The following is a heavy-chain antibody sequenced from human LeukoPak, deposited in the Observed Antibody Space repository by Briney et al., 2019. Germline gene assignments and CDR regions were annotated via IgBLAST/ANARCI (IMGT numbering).Heavy chain of an antibody. Sequence: SGPTLVKPTQTLTLTCTFSGFSLSTSGVGVGWIRQPPGKALEWLALTYWDDDKRYSPSLKSRLTITKDTSKNQVVLTMTNMDPVDTATYYCAHRGAAAYSYGPPFDYWGQGTLVTVSS. CDR2: TYWDDDK. V-gene: IGHV2-5*02. D-gene: IGHD5-18*01. J-gene: IGHJ4*02. CDR3: AHRGAAAYSYGPPFDY. CDR1: GFSLSTSGVG.